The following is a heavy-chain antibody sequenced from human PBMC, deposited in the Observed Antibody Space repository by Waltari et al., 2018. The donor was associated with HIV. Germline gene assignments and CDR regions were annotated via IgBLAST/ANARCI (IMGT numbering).Heavy chain of an antibody. D-gene: IGHD3-10*01. Sequence: QVQLVQSGAEVKKPGTSVKVSCTASGYTFPGYYMHWVRQAPGQVLEWMGRINPNSGGTNYAQKFQGRVTMTRDTSISTAYMELSRLRSDDTAVYYCAREGLLWFGELSPYYYYGMDVWGQGTTVTVSS. J-gene: IGHJ6*02. CDR1: GYTFPGYY. CDR2: INPNSGGT. CDR3: AREGLLWFGELSPYYYYGMDV. V-gene: IGHV1-2*06.